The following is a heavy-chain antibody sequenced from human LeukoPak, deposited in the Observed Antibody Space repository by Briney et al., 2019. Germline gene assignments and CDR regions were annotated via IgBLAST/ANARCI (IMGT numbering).Heavy chain of an antibody. Sequence: QPGGSLRLSCAASGFTFSSFAMHWVRQAPGKGLEWVAVISYDGSNTYYADSVKGRFTISRDNSKNTLYLQMNSVRAEDTAVYYCARPSDYWSGYQSANDYWGQGTLVTVSS. J-gene: IGHJ4*02. CDR1: GFTFSSFA. CDR2: ISYDGSNT. V-gene: IGHV3-30*04. D-gene: IGHD3-3*01. CDR3: ARPSDYWSGYQSANDY.